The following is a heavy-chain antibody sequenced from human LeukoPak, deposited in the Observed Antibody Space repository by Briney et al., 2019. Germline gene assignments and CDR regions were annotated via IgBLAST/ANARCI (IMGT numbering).Heavy chain of an antibody. Sequence: GGSLRLSCAASGFTFSSYAMSWVRQAPGKGLEWVSAISGSGGSTYYADSVKGRFTISRDNSKNTLYLQMNSLRAEDTAVYYCAKEAVVVPAAILYYFDYWGQGTLVTVSS. CDR2: ISGSGGST. CDR1: GFTFSSYA. V-gene: IGHV3-23*01. J-gene: IGHJ4*02. D-gene: IGHD2-2*01. CDR3: AKEAVVVPAAILYYFDY.